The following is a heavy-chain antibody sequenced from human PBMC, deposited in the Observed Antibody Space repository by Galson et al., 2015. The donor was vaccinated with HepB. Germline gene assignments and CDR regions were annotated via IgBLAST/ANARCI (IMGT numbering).Heavy chain of an antibody. CDR1: GFTFSSYW. J-gene: IGHJ5*02. CDR3: ARVPNVRIAAAGTLVWFDP. D-gene: IGHD6-13*01. V-gene: IGHV3-7*03. Sequence: SLRLSCAASGFTFSSYWMSWVRQAPGKGLEWVANIKQDGSEKYYVDSVKGRFTISRDNAKNSLYLQMNSLRAEDTAVYYCARVPNVRIAAAGTLVWFDPWGQGTLVTVSS. CDR2: IKQDGSEK.